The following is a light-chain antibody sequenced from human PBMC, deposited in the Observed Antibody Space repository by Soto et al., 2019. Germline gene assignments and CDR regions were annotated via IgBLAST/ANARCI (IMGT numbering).Light chain of an antibody. CDR3: QQYDNLPLT. J-gene: IGKJ4*01. CDR1: QTISSW. V-gene: IGKV1-5*03. Sequence: DIQMTQSPSTLSGSVGDRVTITCPASQTISSWLAWYQQKPGKAPKLLIYKASTLKSGVPSRFSGSGSGTEFTLTISSLQPEDFATYYCQQYDNLPLTFGGGTKVDIK. CDR2: KAS.